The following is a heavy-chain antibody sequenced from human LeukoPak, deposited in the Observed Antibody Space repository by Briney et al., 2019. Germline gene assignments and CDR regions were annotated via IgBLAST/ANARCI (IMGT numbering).Heavy chain of an antibody. CDR2: INTNTGNP. D-gene: IGHD1-26*01. V-gene: IGHV7-4-1*02. CDR1: GYGFTSYG. CDR3: ARGRGSSARLGYFYYYIDV. J-gene: IGHJ6*02. Sequence: ASVKVSCKASGYGFTSYGIHWVRQAPGQGLDWMGWINTNTGNPTYAQGFTGRSVFSLETSVSTSYLQITSLKAEDTAVYYCARGRGSSARLGYFYYYIDVWGQGTTVTVSS.